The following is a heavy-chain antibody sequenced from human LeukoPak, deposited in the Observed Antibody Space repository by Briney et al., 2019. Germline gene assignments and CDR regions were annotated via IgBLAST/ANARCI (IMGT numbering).Heavy chain of an antibody. CDR2: ISYDGSNK. V-gene: IGHV3-30*18. D-gene: IGHD3-3*01. J-gene: IGHJ5*02. CDR3: AKLIRYYDPENWFDP. Sequence: PGGSLRLSCAASGFTFSSYGMHWVRQAPGKGLEWVAVISYDGSNKYYADSVKGRFTISRDNSKNTLYLQMNSLRAEDTAVYYCAKLIRYYDPENWFDPWGQGTLVTVSS. CDR1: GFTFSSYG.